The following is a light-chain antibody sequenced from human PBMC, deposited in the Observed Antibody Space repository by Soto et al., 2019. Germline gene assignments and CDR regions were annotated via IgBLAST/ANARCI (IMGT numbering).Light chain of an antibody. Sequence: DIQMTQSPSSLSASAGDRVTITCRASQSVSSYVTWYQQKPGKAPELLIYAASTLQSGVPSRFSGGGSGTDFTLSISSLQPDDFATYYCQQSYNFPWTFGQGTKVDIK. CDR1: QSVSSY. CDR3: QQSYNFPWT. V-gene: IGKV1-39*01. CDR2: AAS. J-gene: IGKJ1*01.